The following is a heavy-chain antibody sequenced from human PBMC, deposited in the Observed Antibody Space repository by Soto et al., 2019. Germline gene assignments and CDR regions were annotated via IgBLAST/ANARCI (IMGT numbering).Heavy chain of an antibody. J-gene: IGHJ5*02. D-gene: IGHD6-19*01. CDR1: GGSFGKSA. Sequence: ASVKVSCKASGGSFGKSAINWVRQTPGQGLEWMGGIIPIFGTANYAQKFQGRVTITADESTSTAYMELSSLRSEDTAVYYCARTKRQWLVWFDPWGQGTLVTVSS. CDR3: ARTKRQWLVWFDP. V-gene: IGHV1-69*13. CDR2: IIPIFGTA.